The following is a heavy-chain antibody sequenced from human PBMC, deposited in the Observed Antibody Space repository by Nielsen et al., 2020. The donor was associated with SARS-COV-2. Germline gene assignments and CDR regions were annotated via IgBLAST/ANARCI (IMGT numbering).Heavy chain of an antibody. V-gene: IGHV3-13*01. Sequence: GESLKISCAASGLTFSSYAMSWVRQVPGKGLEWVSAIGTAGDTYYPGSVKGRFTISRENAKNSLYLQMNSLRAGDTAVYYCARAEMGTYYYGSGVPYYFDYWGQGTLVTVSS. CDR1: GLTFSSYA. CDR3: ARAEMGTYYYGSGVPYYFDY. CDR2: IGTAGDT. D-gene: IGHD3-10*01. J-gene: IGHJ4*02.